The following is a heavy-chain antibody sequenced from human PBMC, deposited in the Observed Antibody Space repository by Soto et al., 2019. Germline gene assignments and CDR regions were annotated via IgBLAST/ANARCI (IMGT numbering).Heavy chain of an antibody. Sequence: QVQLQESGPGLAKPSETLSLTCTVSGGSVRSGSFYWSWIRQPPGKGLEWIGYIYYSGSTNYNPSLKCRVTISADTSKNQFALKLSSVTAADTALYYCARATLFGVVKFGVSYFDYWGQGTLVTVSS. CDR3: ARATLFGVVKFGVSYFDY. CDR1: GGSVRSGSFY. J-gene: IGHJ4*02. V-gene: IGHV4-61*01. D-gene: IGHD3-3*01. CDR2: IYYSGST.